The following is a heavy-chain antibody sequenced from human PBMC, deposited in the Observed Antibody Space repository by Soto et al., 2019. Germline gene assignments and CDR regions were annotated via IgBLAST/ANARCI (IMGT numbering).Heavy chain of an antibody. Sequence: EVQLVESGGGLVQPGGSLRLSCAVSEFTFSTYWMTWVRQAPGKGLEWVANIEEDGGEKNYLESVRGRFTISRDNAKKSLYLEMNSLRTDDTAVYYCAGGSGWESGPWGQGTLVTVSS. CDR3: AGGSGWESGP. CDR1: EFTFSTYW. J-gene: IGHJ5*02. V-gene: IGHV3-7*05. D-gene: IGHD6-19*01. CDR2: IEEDGGEK.